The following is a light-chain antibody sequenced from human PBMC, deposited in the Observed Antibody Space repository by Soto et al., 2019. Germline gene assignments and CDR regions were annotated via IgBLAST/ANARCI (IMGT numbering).Light chain of an antibody. CDR3: SSYTSSSTDV. J-gene: IGLJ1*01. CDR1: SSDIGDHNY. Sequence: QSALTQPASVSGSPGQSITISCIGTSSDIGDHNYVSWYQQHPGNAPTLMIYEVTNRPSGISNRFSGSKSGNTASLTISGLQAEDEADYYCSSYTSSSTDVFGTGTKVTVL. V-gene: IGLV2-14*01. CDR2: EVT.